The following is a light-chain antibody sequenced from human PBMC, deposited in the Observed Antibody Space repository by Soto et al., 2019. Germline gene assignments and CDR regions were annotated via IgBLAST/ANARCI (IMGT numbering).Light chain of an antibody. V-gene: IGKV3-11*01. J-gene: IGKJ2*01. CDR1: QSVSSY. CDR2: DAS. CDR3: QQRSNWYT. Sequence: EIVLTQSPATLSLSPGERATLSCRASQSVSSYLAWYQQKPGQAPRLLIYDASNRATGIPARFSGSGSGTDFTLTISSLEPADFAVYYWQQRSNWYTFGQGAKLEI.